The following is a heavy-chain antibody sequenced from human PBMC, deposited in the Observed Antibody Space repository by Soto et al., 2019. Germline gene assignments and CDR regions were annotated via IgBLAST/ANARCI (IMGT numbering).Heavy chain of an antibody. CDR1: GGAISGYY. D-gene: IGHD3-3*01. CDR2: IYSSGGT. CDR3: ARGQRFSDSFDP. V-gene: IGHV4-4*07. J-gene: IGHJ5*02. Sequence: QVQLQESGPGLVKASETLSLTCTVSGGAISGYYWTWIRQSAGKGLEWIGRIYSSGGTKYNPSLQSRVTMSLDTSKNQFSLRLTSVTAADTAVYYCARGQRFSDSFDPWGQGTLVTVSS.